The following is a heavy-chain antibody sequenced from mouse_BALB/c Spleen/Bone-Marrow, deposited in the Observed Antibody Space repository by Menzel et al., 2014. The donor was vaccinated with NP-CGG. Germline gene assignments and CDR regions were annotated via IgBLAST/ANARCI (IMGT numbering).Heavy chain of an antibody. CDR3: ARSNYYGSRCVGGFAY. Sequence: QVQLKESGPELVKPGASVKMSCKASGYTFTDYIITWVKQRTGQGLEWIGEIYPGSGSIYYNDKFKGKATLTADRSSNTASMQFSSLTSEDSAVYFCARSNYYGSRCVGGFAYWGQGTLVTVSA. V-gene: IGHV1-77*01. J-gene: IGHJ3*01. D-gene: IGHD1-1*01. CDR1: GYTFTDYI. CDR2: IYPGSGSI.